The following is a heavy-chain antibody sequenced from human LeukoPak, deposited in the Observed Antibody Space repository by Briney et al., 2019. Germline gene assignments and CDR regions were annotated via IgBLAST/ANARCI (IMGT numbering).Heavy chain of an antibody. CDR3: ATRTYRAHFDH. J-gene: IGHJ4*02. CDR2: LNFRGSL. Sequence: TSETLSLTCTVSGVSITSGDYYWNWVRQPPGKGLEWIGNLNFRGSLFYHPSLKSRVTMSADPSQNQFSLRLMSVTAADTAVYYCATRTYRAHFDHWGQGTLVTVSS. V-gene: IGHV4-39*01. D-gene: IGHD4/OR15-4a*01. CDR1: GVSITSGDYY.